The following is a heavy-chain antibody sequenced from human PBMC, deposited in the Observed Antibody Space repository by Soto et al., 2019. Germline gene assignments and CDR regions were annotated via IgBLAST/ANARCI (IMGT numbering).Heavy chain of an antibody. CDR1: GYSFTSYW. V-gene: IGHV5-51*01. CDR2: IYPGDSDT. Sequence: GESLKISCKGSGYSFTSYWVAWVRQMPGKGLEWMGIIYPGDSDTRYSPSFQGQVTLSADRSISTAYLQWSSLKASDTGMYYFARGDYDILTGYYKSYYGMDVWGQGTTVTVSS. D-gene: IGHD3-9*01. CDR3: ARGDYDILTGYYKSYYGMDV. J-gene: IGHJ6*02.